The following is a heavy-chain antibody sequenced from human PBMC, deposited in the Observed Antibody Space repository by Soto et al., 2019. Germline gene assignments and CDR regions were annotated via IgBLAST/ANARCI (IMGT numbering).Heavy chain of an antibody. Sequence: ASVKVSCKASGYTFTSYDINWVRQAPGQGLEWMGWISAYNGNTNYAQKLQGRVTMTTDESTSTAYMELSSLRSEDTAVYYCARPYSITMIVVAHAPYYYYYRMAVWGQGTTVTFSS. D-gene: IGHD3-22*01. V-gene: IGHV1-18*01. J-gene: IGHJ6*02. CDR2: ISAYNGNT. CDR1: GYTFTSYD. CDR3: ARPYSITMIVVAHAPYYYYYRMAV.